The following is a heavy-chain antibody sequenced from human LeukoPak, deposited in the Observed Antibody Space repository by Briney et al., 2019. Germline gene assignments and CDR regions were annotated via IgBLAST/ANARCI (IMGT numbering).Heavy chain of an antibody. D-gene: IGHD5-24*01. CDR2: INPNSGGT. Sequence: ASVKVSCKASGYTFTGYYMHWVRQAPGQGLEWMGWINPNSGGTNYAQKFQGRVTMTRDTSISTAYMEVSRLRSDDTAVYYCARSSRGLDAFDIWGQGTMVTVSS. CDR3: ARSSRGLDAFDI. CDR1: GYTFTGYY. V-gene: IGHV1-2*02. J-gene: IGHJ3*02.